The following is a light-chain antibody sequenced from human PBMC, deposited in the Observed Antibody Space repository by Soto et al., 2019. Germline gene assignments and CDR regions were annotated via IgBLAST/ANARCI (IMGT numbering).Light chain of an antibody. Sequence: QSALTQPASVSGSPGQSITISCTGTSSDVGGYNYVSWYQQHPGKAPKLMIYDVSNRPSGVSNRFSGSKSGNTASLTISGLQAEDEADYYCSSYPSSSKGVVFGGGTKVTVL. CDR3: SSYPSSSKGVV. CDR1: SSDVGGYNY. J-gene: IGLJ2*01. CDR2: DVS. V-gene: IGLV2-14*01.